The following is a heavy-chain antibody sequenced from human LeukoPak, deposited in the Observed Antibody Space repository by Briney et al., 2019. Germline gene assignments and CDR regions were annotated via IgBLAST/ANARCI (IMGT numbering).Heavy chain of an antibody. V-gene: IGHV1-8*01. CDR3: ARALSWTTESYYYMDV. J-gene: IGHJ6*03. Sequence: ASVKVSCKASGYSFTSYDINWVRQATGQGLEWMGWMNPNSGNTGYAQKFQGRVTMTKNTSITTAYMELSSLRSEDTAVCYCARALSWTTESYYYMDVWGKGTTVTVSS. CDR1: GYSFTSYD. D-gene: IGHD3/OR15-3a*01. CDR2: MNPNSGNT.